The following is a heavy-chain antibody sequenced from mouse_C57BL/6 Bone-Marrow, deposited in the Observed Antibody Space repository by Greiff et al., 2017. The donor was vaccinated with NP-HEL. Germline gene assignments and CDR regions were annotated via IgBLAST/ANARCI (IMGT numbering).Heavy chain of an antibody. V-gene: IGHV1-64*01. J-gene: IGHJ4*01. CDR2: IHPNSGST. CDR3: ARGGITTVDYAMDY. Sequence: VKLMESGAELVKPGASVKLSCKASGYTFTSYWMHWVKQRPGQGLEWIGMIHPNSGSTNYNEKFKSKSTLTVDKSSSTAYMQLSSLTSEDSAVYYCARGGITTVDYAMDYWGQGTSVTVSS. D-gene: IGHD1-1*01. CDR1: GYTFTSYW.